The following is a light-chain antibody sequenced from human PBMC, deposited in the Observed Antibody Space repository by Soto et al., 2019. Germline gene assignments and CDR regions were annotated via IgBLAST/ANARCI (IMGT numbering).Light chain of an antibody. CDR2: GAS. CDR3: QQRSIWPRNT. J-gene: IGKJ2*01. Sequence: EIVLTQSPGTLSLSPGERATLSCRASQSVNSNLAWYQQESGQPPRLLIYGASTRATGIPARFSGSGSGTDFTLTISSLEPEDVAVYYRQQRSIWPRNTFGLGTKVDIK. CDR1: QSVNSN. V-gene: IGKV3-11*01.